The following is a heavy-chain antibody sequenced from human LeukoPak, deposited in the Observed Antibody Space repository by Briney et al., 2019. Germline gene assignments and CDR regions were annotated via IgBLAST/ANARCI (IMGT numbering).Heavy chain of an antibody. V-gene: IGHV4-4*02. J-gene: IGHJ4*02. CDR1: GGSISSSNW. CDR3: ARDPHYGGIARDY. CDR2: IYYSGSA. Sequence: SGTLSLTCAVSGGSISSSNWWSWVRQPPGKGLEWIGNIYYSGSAYYNPSLKSRVTISVDTSKNQFSLKLSSVTAADTAVYYCARDPHYGGIARDYWGQGTLVTVSS. D-gene: IGHD4-23*01.